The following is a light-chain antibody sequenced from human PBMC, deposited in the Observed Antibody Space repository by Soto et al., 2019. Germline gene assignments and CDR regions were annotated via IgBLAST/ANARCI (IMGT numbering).Light chain of an antibody. Sequence: QPVLTQSPCASASLGASVKLTCTLSRGHSTYTIAWHQQQPDKGPRYLMKLKSDGSHSKGDGIPDRFSGSSSGAERYLTISSLQSEDEADYYCQTWGTGIRVFGGGTKLTVL. V-gene: IGLV4-69*01. CDR2: LKSDGSH. CDR3: QTWGTGIRV. J-gene: IGLJ3*02. CDR1: RGHSTYT.